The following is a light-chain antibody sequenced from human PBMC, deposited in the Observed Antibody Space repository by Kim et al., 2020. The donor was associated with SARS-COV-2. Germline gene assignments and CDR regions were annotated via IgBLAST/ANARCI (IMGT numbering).Light chain of an antibody. CDR1: QSVSSSY. CDR3: QQYGSSPEYT. Sequence: EIVLTQSPGTLSLSPGERATLSCRASQSVSSSYLAWYQQKPGQAPRLLIYGASSRATGIPDRFSGSGSGTDFTLTISRLESEDFAVYYCQQYGSSPEYTFGQGTKLEI. CDR2: GAS. J-gene: IGKJ2*01. V-gene: IGKV3-20*01.